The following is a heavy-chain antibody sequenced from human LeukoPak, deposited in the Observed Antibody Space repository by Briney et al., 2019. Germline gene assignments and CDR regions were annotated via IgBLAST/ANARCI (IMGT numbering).Heavy chain of an antibody. CDR1: GGTFSSYA. J-gene: IGHJ6*03. Sequence: SVTVSCKASGGTFSSYANSWLRQAPAQGLEWMGRIIPIFGTANYPQKFQGRVTITTDESTSTAYMELSSLRSEDTAVYYCARDIVVVVAAKGYYYYMDVWGKGTTVTVSS. CDR2: IIPIFGTA. D-gene: IGHD2-15*01. CDR3: ARDIVVVVAAKGYYYYMDV. V-gene: IGHV1-69*05.